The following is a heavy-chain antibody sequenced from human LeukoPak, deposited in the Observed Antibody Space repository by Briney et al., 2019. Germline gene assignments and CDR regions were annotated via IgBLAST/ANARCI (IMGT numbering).Heavy chain of an antibody. Sequence: PLETLSLTCTVSGDSFSGYYWGWIRQPPGKGLECVGYIHSSAGTAYNPSLKSRLTISIDTSKNQFSLTLSSVTAADTAVYYCARHVYGKGMYVWGKGTTVAVSS. CDR2: IHSSAGT. CDR3: ARHVYGKGMYV. CDR1: GDSFSGYY. D-gene: IGHD4-17*01. J-gene: IGHJ6*04. V-gene: IGHV4-59*08.